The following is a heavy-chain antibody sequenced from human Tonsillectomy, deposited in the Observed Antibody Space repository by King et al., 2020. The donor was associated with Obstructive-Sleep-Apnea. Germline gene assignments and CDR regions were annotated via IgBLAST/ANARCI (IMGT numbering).Heavy chain of an antibody. CDR3: ARGLGNYYGSGTYYFDY. D-gene: IGHD3-10*01. CDR2: MNPNSGNT. CDR1: GYTFTSYD. V-gene: IGHV1-8*01. J-gene: IGHJ4*02. Sequence: QLVQSGAEVKKPGASVKVSCKASGYTFTSYDINWVRQATGQGLEWMGWMNPNSGNTGYAQKFQGRVTMTRNTSISTAYMELSSLRSEDTAVYYCARGLGNYYGSGTYYFDYWGQGTRVTVSA.